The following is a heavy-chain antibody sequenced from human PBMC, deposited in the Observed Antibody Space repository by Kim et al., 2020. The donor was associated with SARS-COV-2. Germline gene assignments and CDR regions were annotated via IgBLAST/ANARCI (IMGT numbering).Heavy chain of an antibody. CDR3: ARAQIALESSLDY. Sequence: SETLSLTCTVSGGSISSGGYYWSWIRQHPGKGLEWIGYIYYSGSTYYNPSLKSRVTISVDTSKNQFSLKLSSVTAADTAVYYCARAQIALESSLDYWGQGTLVTVSS. CDR2: IYYSGST. V-gene: IGHV4-31*03. CDR1: GGSISSGGYY. D-gene: IGHD3-22*01. J-gene: IGHJ4*02.